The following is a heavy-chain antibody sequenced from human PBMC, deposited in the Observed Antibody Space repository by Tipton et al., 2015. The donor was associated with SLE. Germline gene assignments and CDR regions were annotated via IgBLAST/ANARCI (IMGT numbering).Heavy chain of an antibody. Sequence: TLSLTCTVSGGSISSYYWSWIRQPPGKGLEWIGYIYYSGSTNYNPSPKSRVTISVDTSKNQFSLKLSSVTAADTAVYYCAIASPDSSALNDAVDIWAQGTMLSFSS. J-gene: IGHJ3*02. CDR1: GGSISSYY. D-gene: IGHD6-25*01. V-gene: IGHV4-59*01. CDR3: AIASPDSSALNDAVDI. CDR2: IYYSGST.